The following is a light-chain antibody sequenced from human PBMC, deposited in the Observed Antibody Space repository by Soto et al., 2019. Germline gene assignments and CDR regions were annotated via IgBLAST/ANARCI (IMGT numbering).Light chain of an antibody. J-gene: IGKJ3*01. CDR1: QSISSY. V-gene: IGKV3-11*01. CDR2: DAS. CDR3: QQRSSWPSP. Sequence: EIVLTQSPATLSLSPGERATLSCRASQSISSYLAWYQQKPGQAPRLLIYDASNRATGIPARFSGSGSGTDFTLTISSLEPEDFAVYYCQQRSSWPSPFGPGTKVDIK.